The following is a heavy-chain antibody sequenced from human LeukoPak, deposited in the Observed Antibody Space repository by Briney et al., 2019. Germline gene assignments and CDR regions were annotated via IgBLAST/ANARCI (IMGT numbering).Heavy chain of an antibody. Sequence: ASVKVSCKASGYTFSSYGISWVRQAPGQGLEWMGWISAQNGNTNYAQKIQGRVTMTTDTPTSTAYMELRSLRSDDTAVYYCASWDCSSTSCYPVYWGQGTLVTVSS. V-gene: IGHV1-18*01. J-gene: IGHJ4*02. CDR2: ISAQNGNT. CDR1: GYTFSSYG. D-gene: IGHD2-2*01. CDR3: ASWDCSSTSCYPVY.